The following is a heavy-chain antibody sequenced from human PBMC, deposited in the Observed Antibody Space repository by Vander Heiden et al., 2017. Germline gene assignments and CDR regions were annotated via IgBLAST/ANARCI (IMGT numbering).Heavy chain of an antibody. CDR3: AKTSIMIVPSDAFDI. CDR1: GFTFDDYA. D-gene: IGHD3-22*01. Sequence: EVQLVESGGGLVQPGRSLRLSCAASGFTFDDYAMHWVRQAQGKGMDWVSGISWNSGSIGYADSVKGRFTIARDNAKNSLYLQMNSLRAEDTALYYCAKTSIMIVPSDAFDIWGQGT. CDR2: ISWNSGSI. J-gene: IGHJ3*02. V-gene: IGHV3-9*01.